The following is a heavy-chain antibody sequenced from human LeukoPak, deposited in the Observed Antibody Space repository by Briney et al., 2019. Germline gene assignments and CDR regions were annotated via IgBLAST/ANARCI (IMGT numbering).Heavy chain of an antibody. J-gene: IGHJ3*02. CDR3: ARGFVGGIAAAGTAFDI. CDR2: ISYDGSNK. Sequence: PGRSLRLSCAASGFTFSSYGMHWVRQAPGKGLEWVAVISYDGSNKYYPGSVKGRFTISRENAKNSLYLQMNSLRAGDTAVYYCARGFVGGIAAAGTAFDIWGQGTMVTVSS. CDR1: GFTFSSYG. V-gene: IGHV3-30*03. D-gene: IGHD6-13*01.